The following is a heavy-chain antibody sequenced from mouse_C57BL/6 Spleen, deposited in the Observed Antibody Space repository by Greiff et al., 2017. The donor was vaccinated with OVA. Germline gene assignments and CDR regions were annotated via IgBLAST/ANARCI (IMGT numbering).Heavy chain of an antibody. CDR3: ARRVDYYGSSLDY. D-gene: IGHD1-1*01. J-gene: IGHJ2*01. V-gene: IGHV1-63*01. CDR2: IYPGGGYT. CDR1: GYTFTNYW. Sequence: VQLQQSGAELVRPGTSVKMSCKASGYTFTNYWIGWAKQRPGHGLEWIGDIYPGGGYTNYNEKFKGKAPLTAVKSSCTDYMKFSILTSEDSASDYKARRVDYYGSSLDYRGEGTTLTVS.